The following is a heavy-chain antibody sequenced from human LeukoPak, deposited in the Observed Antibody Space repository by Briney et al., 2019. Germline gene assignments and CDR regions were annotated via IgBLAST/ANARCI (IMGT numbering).Heavy chain of an antibody. CDR1: GGSISSGGYS. CDR3: ARANVLLWFGELSNWFDP. D-gene: IGHD3-10*01. J-gene: IGHJ5*02. Sequence: SETLSLTCAVSGGSISSGGYSWSWIRQPPGTGLEWIGYIYHSGSTYYNPSLKSRVTISVDRSKNQFSLKLSSVTAADTAVYYCARANVLLWFGELSNWFDPWGQGTLDTVSS. CDR2: IYHSGST. V-gene: IGHV4-30-2*01.